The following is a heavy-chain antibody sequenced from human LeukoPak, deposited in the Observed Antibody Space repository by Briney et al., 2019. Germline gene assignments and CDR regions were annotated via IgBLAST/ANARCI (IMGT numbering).Heavy chain of an antibody. CDR2: ISGSGGST. Sequence: GGSLRLSCAASGFTFSSYGMSWVRQAPGKGLEWVSAISGSGGSTYYADSVKGRFTISRDNSKNTLYLQMNSLRAEDTAVYYCAKSGYGSGSYYYYYYYYMDVWGKGTTVTISS. CDR3: AKSGYGSGSYYYYYYYYMDV. J-gene: IGHJ6*03. D-gene: IGHD3-10*01. CDR1: GFTFSSYG. V-gene: IGHV3-23*01.